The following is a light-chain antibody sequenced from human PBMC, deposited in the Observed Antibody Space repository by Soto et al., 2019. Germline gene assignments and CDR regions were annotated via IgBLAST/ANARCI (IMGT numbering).Light chain of an antibody. Sequence: EIALTQSPATLSLSPGDRATLSCRASQSVGDYLGWYQQKPGQAPRLLIYGASTRATGIPARFSGSGSGTEFTLTISSLQSEDFAVYYCQQYNNWPPITCGQGTRREIK. V-gene: IGKV3-15*01. CDR2: GAS. CDR1: QSVGDY. CDR3: QQYNNWPPIT. J-gene: IGKJ5*01.